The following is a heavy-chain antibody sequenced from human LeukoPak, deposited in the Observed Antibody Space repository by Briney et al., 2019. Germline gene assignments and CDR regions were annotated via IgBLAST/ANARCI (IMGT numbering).Heavy chain of an antibody. Sequence: PSETLSLTCTVSGGSISSSSYYWGWVRQPPGKGLEWIGSIYYSGSTYYNPSLKSRVTISVDPSKNQFSLKLSSVTAADTAVYYCARHSIVVVPAAITNWFDPWGQGTLVTVSS. J-gene: IGHJ5*02. D-gene: IGHD2-2*01. CDR1: GGSISSSSYY. CDR3: ARHSIVVVPAAITNWFDP. V-gene: IGHV4-39*01. CDR2: IYYSGST.